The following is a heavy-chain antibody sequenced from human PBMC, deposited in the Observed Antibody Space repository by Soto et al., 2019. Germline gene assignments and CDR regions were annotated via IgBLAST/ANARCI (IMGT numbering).Heavy chain of an antibody. V-gene: IGHV3-74*01. CDR1: GFTFSSYG. J-gene: IGHJ5*02. Sequence: PGGSLRLSCAASGFTFSSYGMHWVRQAPGKGLVWVSRINSDGSTTTFADSVKGRFTISRDNAKNTLYLQMNSLRAEDTAVYYCARDYGDLNWFDPWGQGTLVTVSS. CDR2: INSDGSTT. D-gene: IGHD4-17*01. CDR3: ARDYGDLNWFDP.